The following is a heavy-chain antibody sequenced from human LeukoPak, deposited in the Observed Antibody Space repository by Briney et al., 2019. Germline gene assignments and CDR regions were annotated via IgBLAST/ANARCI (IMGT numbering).Heavy chain of an antibody. CDR3: ASPYGDYGTDAFDI. V-gene: IGHV4-39*01. D-gene: IGHD4-17*01. CDR1: GGSISSSSYY. CDR2: IYYSGST. J-gene: IGHJ3*02. Sequence: SETLSLTCTVSGGSISSSSYYWGWIRQPPGKGLEWIGSIYYSGSTYYNPSLKSRVTISVDTSKNQFSLKLSSVTAADTAVYYCASPYGDYGTDAFDIWGQGTMVTVSS.